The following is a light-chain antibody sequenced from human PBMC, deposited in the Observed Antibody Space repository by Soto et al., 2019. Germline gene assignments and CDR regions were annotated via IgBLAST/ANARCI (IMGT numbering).Light chain of an antibody. CDR2: GSF. Sequence: EIVMTQSPVTLSASPGESATLSCRASQSVDNNVAWYQQKPGQAPRLLIVGSFARATGIPARFSGSGSGTDFTLTISRLEPEDFAVYYCQQYGSSPPITFGQGTRLEIK. V-gene: IGKV3-20*01. CDR3: QQYGSSPPIT. J-gene: IGKJ5*01. CDR1: QSVDNN.